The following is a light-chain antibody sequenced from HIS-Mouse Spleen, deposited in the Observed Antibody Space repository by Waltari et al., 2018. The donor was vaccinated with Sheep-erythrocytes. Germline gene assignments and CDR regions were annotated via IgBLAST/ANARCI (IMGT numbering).Light chain of an antibody. CDR1: SSDGGGCNY. CDR2: DVS. J-gene: IGLJ1*01. V-gene: IGLV2-11*01. Sequence: QSALTQPRSVSGSPGPSCTIPCPATSSDGGGCNYFSWDQQHPGKAPKLMIYDVSKRPSGVPDRFSGSKSGHTASLTISGLQAEDEADYYCCSYAGSYNHVFATGTKVTVL. CDR3: CSYAGSYNHV.